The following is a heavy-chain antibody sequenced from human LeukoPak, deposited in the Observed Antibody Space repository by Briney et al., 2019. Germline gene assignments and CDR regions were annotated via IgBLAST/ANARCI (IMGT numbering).Heavy chain of an antibody. Sequence: GRSLRLSCAASGFMFRRYGIHWVRQAPGSGLEWVAIIWHDGSNKLYADSVKGRLTISRDNSKNTVYVEMNSLRAEDTAVYYCARGLYSSSWYSLGYMDVWGKGTTVTVSS. CDR3: ARGLYSSSWYSLGYMDV. CDR1: GFMFRRYG. CDR2: IWHDGSNK. D-gene: IGHD6-13*01. V-gene: IGHV3-33*01. J-gene: IGHJ6*03.